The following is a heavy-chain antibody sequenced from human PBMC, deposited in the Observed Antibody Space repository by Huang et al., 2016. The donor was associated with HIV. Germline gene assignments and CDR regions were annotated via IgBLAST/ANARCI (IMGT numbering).Heavy chain of an antibody. V-gene: IGHV4-39*01. Sequence: QLQLQESGPGLVKPSDTLSLNCTISGGSIKSRNYYWGWVRQAPGKGLEWIGDIYYSGSPYYNPSLRRRVSLSVDTSKKQVTLKVNAVIAADTAVYYCARRQGSGYYFYFDYWGRGIPVTVSA. J-gene: IGHJ4*02. CDR2: IYYSGSP. CDR3: ARRQGSGYYFYFDY. CDR1: GGSIKSRNYY. D-gene: IGHD3-22*01.